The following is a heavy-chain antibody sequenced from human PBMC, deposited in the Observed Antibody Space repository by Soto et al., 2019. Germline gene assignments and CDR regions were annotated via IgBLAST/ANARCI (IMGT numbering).Heavy chain of an antibody. CDR3: ARHDMDNYGDYYFDY. J-gene: IGHJ4*02. V-gene: IGHV4-39*01. CDR1: GGSISSSSYY. CDR2: NYYSGST. Sequence: PSETLSLTCTVSGGSISSSSYYWGWIRQPPGKGLEWIGSNYYSGSTYYNPSLKSRVTISVDTSKNQFSLKLSSVTAADTAVYYCARHDMDNYGDYYFDYWGQGTLVTVSS. D-gene: IGHD4-17*01.